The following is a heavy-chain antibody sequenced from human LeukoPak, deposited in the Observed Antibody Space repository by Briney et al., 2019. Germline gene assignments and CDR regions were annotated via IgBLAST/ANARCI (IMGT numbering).Heavy chain of an antibody. J-gene: IGHJ4*02. CDR2: ISGYNGNT. V-gene: IGHV1-18*01. CDR1: GYTFTSYG. D-gene: IGHD3-10*01. Sequence: EASVKVSCKSSGYTFTSYGISWVRQAPGQGLEWMGWISGYNGNTNYAQELQGRVTMTTDTSTSTAYMELRSLRSDDTAVYYCARDRYYYGSGSLHRYFDYWGQGTLVTVSS. CDR3: ARDRYYYGSGSLHRYFDY.